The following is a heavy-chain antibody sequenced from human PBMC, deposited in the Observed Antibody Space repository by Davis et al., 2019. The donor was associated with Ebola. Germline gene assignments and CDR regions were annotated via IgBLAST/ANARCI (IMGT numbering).Heavy chain of an antibody. Sequence: GGSLRLSCAASGFIFSNYAMSWVRQAPGKGLEWVSSTGVGGYGTYYADSVKGRFTISRDNSKNTLYLHLDSLRAEDTALYYCAKERTLTLSDFDYWGQGTLVTVSS. CDR2: TGVGGYGT. V-gene: IGHV3-23*01. CDR1: GFIFSNYA. D-gene: IGHD3-9*01. CDR3: AKERTLTLSDFDY. J-gene: IGHJ4*02.